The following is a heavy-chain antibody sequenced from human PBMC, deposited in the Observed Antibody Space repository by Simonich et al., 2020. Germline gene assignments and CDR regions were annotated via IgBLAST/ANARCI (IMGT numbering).Heavy chain of an antibody. CDR2: IYYSGST. Sequence: QLQLQESGPGLVKPSETLSITCTVSGGSISSSSYYWGWIRQPPGKGLEWIGSIYYSGSTYYNPSLKSRVTISVDTSKNQFSLKLSSVTAADTAVYYCARHAGFAFDIWGQGTMVTVSS. V-gene: IGHV4-39*01. J-gene: IGHJ3*02. D-gene: IGHD6-13*01. CDR3: ARHAGFAFDI. CDR1: GGSISSSSYY.